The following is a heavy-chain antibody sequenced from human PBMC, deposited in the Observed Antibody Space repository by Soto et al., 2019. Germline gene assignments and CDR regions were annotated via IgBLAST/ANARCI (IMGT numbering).Heavy chain of an antibody. J-gene: IGHJ4*02. CDR2: ISGTGGGT. Sequence: EVQLLESGGGLVQPGGSLRLSCAASGVTFSSYAMSWVRQPPGKGREWVSGISGTGGGTYYADSVKGPFTNSRDNSKSTLHRRMTSLRAEDKAVYYCAREQSAIVPNYLDYWGQGALFIVSS. CDR3: AREQSAIVPNYLDY. CDR1: GVTFSSYA. V-gene: IGHV3-23*01. D-gene: IGHD2-2*01.